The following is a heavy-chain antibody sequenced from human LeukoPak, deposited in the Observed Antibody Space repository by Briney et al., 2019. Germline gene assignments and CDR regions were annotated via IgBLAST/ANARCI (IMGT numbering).Heavy chain of an antibody. CDR2: FDPEDGET. V-gene: IGHV1-24*01. D-gene: IGHD1-26*01. Sequence: GASVKVSCKASGYTFTSYYMHWVRQAPGKGLEWMGGFDPEDGETIYAQKFQGRVTMTEDTSTDIAYMELSSLRSEDTAVYYCATTIGLVGAFDYWGQGTLVTVSS. CDR1: GYTFTSYY. CDR3: ATTIGLVGAFDY. J-gene: IGHJ4*02.